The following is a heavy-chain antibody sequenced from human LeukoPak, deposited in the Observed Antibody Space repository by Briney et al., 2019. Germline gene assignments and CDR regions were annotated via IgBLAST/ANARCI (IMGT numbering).Heavy chain of an antibody. CDR2: INHSGST. CDR3: AGYHYYDSSGYRY. V-gene: IGHV4-34*01. D-gene: IGHD3-22*01. Sequence: SETLSLTCAVYGGSFSGYYWSWIRQPPGKGLEWIGEINHSGSTNYNPSLKSRVTISVDTSKNQFSLKLSSVTAADTAVYYCAGYHYYDSSGYRYWGQGTLVTVSS. J-gene: IGHJ4*02. CDR1: GGSFSGYY.